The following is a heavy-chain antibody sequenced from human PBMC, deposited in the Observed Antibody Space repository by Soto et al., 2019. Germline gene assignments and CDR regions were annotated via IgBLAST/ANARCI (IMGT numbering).Heavy chain of an antibody. V-gene: IGHV1-24*01. D-gene: IGHD3-16*01. CDR3: ATERAGPTVTGRGNYYYYGMDV. Sequence: ASVKVSCKVSGYTLTELSMHWVRQAPGKGLEWMGGFDPEDGETIYAQKFQGRVTMTEDTSTEPAYMGLSSLRSEDTAVYYCATERAGPTVTGRGNYYYYGMDVWGQGTTVTVSS. J-gene: IGHJ6*02. CDR1: GYTLTELS. CDR2: FDPEDGET.